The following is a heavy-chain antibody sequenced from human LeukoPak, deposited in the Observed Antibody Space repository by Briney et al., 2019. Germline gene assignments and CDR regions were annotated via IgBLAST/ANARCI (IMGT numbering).Heavy chain of an antibody. V-gene: IGHV1-46*01. J-gene: IGHJ5*02. CDR3: ARDLSSSRYSSGRYFWFDP. D-gene: IGHD6-19*01. Sequence: GASVKVSCKASGYTFTSYYMHWVRQAPGQGLEWMGIINPSGGSTSYAQKFQGRVTMTRDTSTSTVYMELSSLRSEDTAVYYCARDLSSSRYSSGRYFWFDPWGQGTLVTVSS. CDR2: INPSGGST. CDR1: GYTFTSYY.